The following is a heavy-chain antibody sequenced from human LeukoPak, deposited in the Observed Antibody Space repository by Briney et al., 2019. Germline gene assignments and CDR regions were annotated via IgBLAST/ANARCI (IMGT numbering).Heavy chain of an antibody. CDR1: GFIVSANF. D-gene: IGHD1-26*01. CDR2: MYSVGTT. V-gene: IGHV3-66*01. Sequence: GGSLRLFCEASGFIVSANFMNWVRHAPGKGLECLSFMYSVGTTYYADSVKGRFTVSRDHSKNTLYLQMDSLRVEDTAVYYCARDLSAYSYGFGGDCWGQGTRVIVSS. J-gene: IGHJ4*02. CDR3: ARDLSAYSYGFGGDC.